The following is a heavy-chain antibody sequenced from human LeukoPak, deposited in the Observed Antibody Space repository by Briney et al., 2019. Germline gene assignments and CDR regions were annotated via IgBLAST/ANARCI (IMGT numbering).Heavy chain of an antibody. Sequence: ASETLSLTCTVSGGSISSGDYYWSWIRQPPGKGLEWNGYIYYSGSTYYNPSLKSRVTISVDTSKNQFSLKLSSVTAADTAVYYCARAPQTPDSSGWFDAFDIWGQGTMVTVSS. V-gene: IGHV4-30-4*08. CDR1: GGSISSGDYY. J-gene: IGHJ3*02. CDR3: ARAPQTPDSSGWFDAFDI. D-gene: IGHD6-19*01. CDR2: IYYSGST.